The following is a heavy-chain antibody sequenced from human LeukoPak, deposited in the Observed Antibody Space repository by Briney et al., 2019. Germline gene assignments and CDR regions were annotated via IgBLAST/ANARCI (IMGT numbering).Heavy chain of an antibody. V-gene: IGHV3-7*01. Sequence: PGGSLRLSCTASGFSLSGYWMSWVRQAPGQGLEWVANIGKDGSWIHYADSVKGRFTISRDNAKNSLSLQMNSLRADDTAIYYCARDLDFYATDYWGQGTLVIVSS. CDR2: IGKDGSWI. CDR3: ARDLDFYATDY. D-gene: IGHD2/OR15-2a*01. CDR1: GFSLSGYW. J-gene: IGHJ4*02.